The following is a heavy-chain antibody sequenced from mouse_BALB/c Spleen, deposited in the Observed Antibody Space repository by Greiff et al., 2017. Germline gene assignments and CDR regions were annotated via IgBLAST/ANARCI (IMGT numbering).Heavy chain of an antibody. V-gene: IGHV2-6-7*01. CDR3: AREGMGLRRKAASSYFDY. D-gene: IGHD2-4*01. CDR2: IWGDGST. Sequence: QVQLKESGPGLVAPSQSLSITCTVSGFSLTGYGVNWVRQPPGKGLEWLGMIWGDGSTDYNSALKSRLSISKDNSKSQVFLKMNSLQTDDTARYYCAREGMGLRRKAASSYFDYWGQGTTLTVSS. CDR1: GFSLTGYG. J-gene: IGHJ2*01.